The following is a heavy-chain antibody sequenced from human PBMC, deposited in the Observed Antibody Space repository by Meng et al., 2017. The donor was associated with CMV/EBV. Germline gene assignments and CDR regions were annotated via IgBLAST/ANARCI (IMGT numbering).Heavy chain of an antibody. D-gene: IGHD6-19*01. CDR3: ARDRVAVAGNHWFDP. CDR1: GYTFAGYY. V-gene: IGHV1-2*02. Sequence: QVRGGQSGAEVKKPCGAVKVFCKASGYTFAGYYMPWVRQAAGHGQEWMGWINPNSGGTNYAQKFQGRATMTRDTSISTAYMELSRLRTYDTAVYYCARDRVAVAGNHWFDPWGQGTLVTVSS. J-gene: IGHJ5*02. CDR2: INPNSGGT.